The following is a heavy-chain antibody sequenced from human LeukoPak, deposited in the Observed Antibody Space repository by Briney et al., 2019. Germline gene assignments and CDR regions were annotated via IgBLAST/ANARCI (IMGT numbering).Heavy chain of an antibody. CDR1: GYTFTSYG. CDR3: ARGYCSGGSCYSVGNFQH. CDR2: ISAYNGNT. V-gene: IGHV1-18*01. D-gene: IGHD2-15*01. J-gene: IGHJ1*01. Sequence: ASVKVSCKASGYTFTSYGISWVRQAPGQGLEWMGWISAYNGNTNYAQKLQGRVTITTDTSTSTAYMELRSLRSDDTAVYYCARGYCSGGSCYSVGNFQHWGQGTLVTVSS.